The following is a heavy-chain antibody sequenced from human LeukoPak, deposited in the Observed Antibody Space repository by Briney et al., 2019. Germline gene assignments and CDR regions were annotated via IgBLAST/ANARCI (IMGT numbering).Heavy chain of an antibody. CDR2: VNPSGST. V-gene: IGHV4-34*01. CDR3: ARRSGSYSL. CDR1: GGSFSGYY. J-gene: IGHJ4*02. D-gene: IGHD3-10*01. Sequence: SETLSLTCAVYGGSFSGYYWSWIRQPPGKGLEWIGEVNPSGSTNYNPSLKSRVTISVDTPKNQFSLQLTSVTAADTAVYYCARRSGSYSLWGQGTLVTVSS.